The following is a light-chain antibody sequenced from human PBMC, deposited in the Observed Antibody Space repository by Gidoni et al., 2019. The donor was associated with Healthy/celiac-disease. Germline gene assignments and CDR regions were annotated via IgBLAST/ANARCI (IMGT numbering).Light chain of an antibody. CDR2: GAS. J-gene: IGKJ1*01. V-gene: IGKV3-20*01. CDR3: QQYGSSPQT. Sequence: EIVLPQSPGTLSLSPGERATLSCRASQSVSSSSLAWYQQKPGQAPRLLIYGASSRATGIPDRFSGSGSGTDFTLTISRLEPEDFAVYYCQQYGSSPQTFGQGTKVEIK. CDR1: QSVSSSS.